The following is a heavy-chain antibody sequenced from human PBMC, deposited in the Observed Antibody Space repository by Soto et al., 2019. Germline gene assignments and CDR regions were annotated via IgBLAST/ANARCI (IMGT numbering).Heavy chain of an antibody. CDR1: GYTFTSNP. CDR3: ARGDPFWQDAFDI. CDR2: VNVGTGDT. J-gene: IGHJ3*02. Sequence: QVQLVQSGAEVKKPGASVKVSCKASGYTFTSNPMHWVRQAPGQRLEWMGWVNVGTGDTKYSQKFQGRVTITRDTSASTAYMELSSLRSEDTAVFYCARGDPFWQDAFDIWGQGTMVTVSS. D-gene: IGHD3-3*01. V-gene: IGHV1-3*01.